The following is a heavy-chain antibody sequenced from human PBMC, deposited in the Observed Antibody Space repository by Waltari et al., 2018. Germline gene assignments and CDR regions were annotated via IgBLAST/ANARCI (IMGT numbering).Heavy chain of an antibody. Sequence: QVQVVQSGAEVKKPGASVKVSCKAAGYTFTGYDIPWVRQAPGQGLEWVGWMNPNSGATNYAQKFQGRVTMTRDTSITTAYMELSRLRSDDTAVYYCIKGGFDYWGQGTLVTVSS. V-gene: IGHV1-2*02. D-gene: IGHD3-16*01. CDR2: MNPNSGAT. CDR3: IKGGFDY. CDR1: GYTFTGYD. J-gene: IGHJ4*02.